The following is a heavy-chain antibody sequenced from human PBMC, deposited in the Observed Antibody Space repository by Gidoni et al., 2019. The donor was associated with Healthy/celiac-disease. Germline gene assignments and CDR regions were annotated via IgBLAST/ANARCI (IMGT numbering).Heavy chain of an antibody. J-gene: IGHJ6*02. Sequence: EVQLVESGGGLVKPGGSLRLSCAASGFPFSSYSMNWVRQAPGKGLEWVSSISSSSSYIYYADSVKGRFTISRDNAKNSLYLQMNSLRAEDTAVYYCAAGIAVAGTMDVWGQGTTVTVSS. CDR1: GFPFSSYS. V-gene: IGHV3-21*01. D-gene: IGHD6-19*01. CDR2: ISSSSSYI. CDR3: AAGIAVAGTMDV.